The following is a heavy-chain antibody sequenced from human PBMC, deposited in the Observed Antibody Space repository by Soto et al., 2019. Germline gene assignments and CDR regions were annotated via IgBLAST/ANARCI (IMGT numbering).Heavy chain of an antibody. V-gene: IGHV3-9*01. Sequence: LRLSCAASGFTFDDYAIHWVRQAPGKGLEWVSGISWDSAVIDYAVSVKGRFTIGRDNARNSLYLHMNNLRPDDTAIYYCTKSDGCGGGACYTGTYYYFDVWGRGTLVTVSS. CDR1: GFTFDDYA. D-gene: IGHD3-16*02. CDR2: ISWDSAVI. CDR3: TKSDGCGGGACYTGTYYYFDV. J-gene: IGHJ2*01.